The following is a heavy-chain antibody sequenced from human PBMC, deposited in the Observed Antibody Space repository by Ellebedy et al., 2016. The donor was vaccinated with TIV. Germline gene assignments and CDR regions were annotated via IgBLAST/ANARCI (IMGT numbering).Heavy chain of an antibody. J-gene: IGHJ4*02. Sequence: ASVKVSCXASGYTFTSYAMHWVRQAPGQRLEWMGWINAGNGNTKYSQKFQGRVTITRDTSASTAYMELSSLRSEDTAAYYCARDRYYYDSSGYYDYWGQGTLVTVSS. V-gene: IGHV1-3*01. D-gene: IGHD3-22*01. CDR1: GYTFTSYA. CDR3: ARDRYYYDSSGYYDY. CDR2: INAGNGNT.